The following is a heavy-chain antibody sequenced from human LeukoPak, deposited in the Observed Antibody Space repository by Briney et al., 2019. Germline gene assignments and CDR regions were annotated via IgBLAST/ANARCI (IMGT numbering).Heavy chain of an antibody. D-gene: IGHD1-26*01. Sequence: ASVKVSCKVSGYTLTELSMHWVRQAPGKGLEWMGGFDPEDGETIYAQKFQGRVTMTEDTSTDTAYMELSSLRSEDTAVYYCARGVVRKVGATTLYYYYGMDVWGQGTTVTVSS. CDR3: ARGVVRKVGATTLYYYYGMDV. V-gene: IGHV1-24*01. CDR1: GYTLTELS. J-gene: IGHJ6*02. CDR2: FDPEDGET.